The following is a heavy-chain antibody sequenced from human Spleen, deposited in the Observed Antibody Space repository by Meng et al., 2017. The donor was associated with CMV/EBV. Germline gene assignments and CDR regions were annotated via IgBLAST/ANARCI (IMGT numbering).Heavy chain of an antibody. CDR1: GGSISSNF. CDR3: AREKAPYYDYWSGSSSRDYYGLDV. CDR2: IHYSGST. D-gene: IGHD3-3*01. V-gene: IGHV4-59*01. Sequence: SETLSLTCTVSGGSISSNFWSWIRQPPGKGLEWIGYIHYSGSTNYNPSLKTRVTISLHTSKNHFSLRLSSVTAADTAIYYCAREKAPYYDYWSGSSSRDYYGLDVWGQGTTVTVSS. J-gene: IGHJ6*01.